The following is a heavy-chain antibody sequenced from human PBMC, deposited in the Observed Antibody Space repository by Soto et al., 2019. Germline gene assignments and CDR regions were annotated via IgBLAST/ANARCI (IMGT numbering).Heavy chain of an antibody. Sequence: SETLSLTCTVSGGSISSGGYYWSWIRQHPGKGLEWIGYIYYSGSTYYNPSLKSRVTISVDTSKNQFSLKLSSVTAADTAVYYCARGASILTGSFDYWGQGTLVTVSS. J-gene: IGHJ4*02. D-gene: IGHD3-9*01. V-gene: IGHV4-31*03. CDR3: ARGASILTGSFDY. CDR2: IYYSGST. CDR1: GGSISSGGYY.